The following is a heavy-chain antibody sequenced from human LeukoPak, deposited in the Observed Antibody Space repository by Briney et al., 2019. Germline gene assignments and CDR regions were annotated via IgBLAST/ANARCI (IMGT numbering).Heavy chain of an antibody. J-gene: IGHJ6*02. Sequence: SETLSLTCTVSGGSISSDCWSWIRQPPGKGLEWIGYIYYSGSTNYNPSLKSRVTISVDTSKNQFSLKLSSVTAADTAVYYCTRSLGVVIHGGMDVWGQGTTVTVSS. CDR3: TRSLGVVIHGGMDV. V-gene: IGHV4-59*01. D-gene: IGHD3-3*01. CDR2: IYYSGST. CDR1: GGSISSDC.